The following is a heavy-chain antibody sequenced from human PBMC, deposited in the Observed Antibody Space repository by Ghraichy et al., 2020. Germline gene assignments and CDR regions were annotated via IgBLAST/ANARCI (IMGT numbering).Heavy chain of an antibody. V-gene: IGHV3-23*01. CDR1: GFTYNKYA. CDR3: TPNWAKLATGDY. Sequence: LTCAASGFTYNKYAMNWVRQAPGKGLEFVSTITKDSDSTFYIDSVKGRFTISRDNSKNSLYLQMNSLGAEDTAVYYWTPNWAKLATGDYWGQGTVVTVSS. D-gene: IGHD3-9*01. CDR2: ITKDSDST. J-gene: IGHJ1*01.